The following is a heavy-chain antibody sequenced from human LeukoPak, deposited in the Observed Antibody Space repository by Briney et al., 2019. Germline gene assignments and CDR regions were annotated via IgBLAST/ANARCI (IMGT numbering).Heavy chain of an antibody. J-gene: IGHJ6*03. D-gene: IGHD3-22*01. CDR1: GYTFTGYY. CDR2: INPNSGGT. CDR3: ARYPTYYYDSSGYYYYMDV. V-gene: IGHV1-2*02. Sequence: ASVKVSCKASGYTFTGYYMHWVRQAPGQGLEWMGWINPNSGGTNYAQKFQDRVTMTTDTSTSTAYMELRSLRYDDTAVYHCARYPTYYYDSSGYYYYMDVWGKGTTVTVSS.